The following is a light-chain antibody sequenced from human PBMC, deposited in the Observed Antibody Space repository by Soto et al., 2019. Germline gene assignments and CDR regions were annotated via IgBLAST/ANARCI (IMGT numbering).Light chain of an antibody. CDR1: RSSIGSNH. Sequence: QSVLTQPPSASGTPGQRVTISCSGSRSSIGSNHVYWYQQLPGMAPKLLIYTNNQRPSGVSNRFSGSKSGNTASLTISRLLPEDEADYYCCSYAGRSPVVFGGGTKLTVL. CDR3: CSYAGRSPVV. J-gene: IGLJ2*01. V-gene: IGLV1-47*02. CDR2: TNN.